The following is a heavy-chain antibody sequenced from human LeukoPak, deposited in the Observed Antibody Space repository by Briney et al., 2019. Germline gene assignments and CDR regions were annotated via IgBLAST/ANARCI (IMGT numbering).Heavy chain of an antibody. Sequence: SETLSLTCTVSGGSISSYYWSWIRQPPGKGLEWIGYIYYSGSTNYNPSLKSRVTISVDTSKNQFSLKLSSVTAADTAVYYCAREWVYSSSYDYWGQGTLVTVSS. D-gene: IGHD6-6*01. CDR3: AREWVYSSSYDY. V-gene: IGHV4-59*12. CDR2: IYYSGST. J-gene: IGHJ4*02. CDR1: GGSISSYY.